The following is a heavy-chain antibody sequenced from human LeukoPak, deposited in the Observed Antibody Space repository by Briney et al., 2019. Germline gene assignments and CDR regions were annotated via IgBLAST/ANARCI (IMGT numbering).Heavy chain of an antibody. CDR3: ARDQEGYYYDSSGYPDYFDY. CDR2: ISAYNGNT. CDR1: GSPFTSYG. D-gene: IGHD3-22*01. J-gene: IGHJ4*02. V-gene: IGHV1-18*01. Sequence: GAPLQISCQGSGSPFTSYGISWVRQARGQGLEWMGWISAYNGNTNYAQKLQGRVTMTTDTSTSTAYMELRSLRSDHTAVYYCARDQEGYYYDSSGYPDYFDYWGQGTLVTVSS.